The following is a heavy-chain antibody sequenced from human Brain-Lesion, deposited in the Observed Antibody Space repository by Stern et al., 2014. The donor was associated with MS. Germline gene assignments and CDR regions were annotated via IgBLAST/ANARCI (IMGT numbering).Heavy chain of an antibody. CDR2: SDHRGST. J-gene: IGHJ4*02. CDR1: GGSISSSNW. V-gene: IGHV4-4*02. Sequence: VQLLESGPGLVKPSGTLSLTCAVSGGSISSSNWWSWVRQSPGKGLEWIGESDHRGSTIYTPSLRSRVPVSVEKPNTRFPLTLRSVPAADTAVYFCARFPASRPHVFDSWGQGTLVTVSS. D-gene: IGHD6-13*01. CDR3: ARFPASRPHVFDS.